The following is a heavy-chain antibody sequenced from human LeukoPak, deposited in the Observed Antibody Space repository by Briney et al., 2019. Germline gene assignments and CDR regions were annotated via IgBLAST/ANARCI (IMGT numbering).Heavy chain of an antibody. D-gene: IGHD2-2*01. CDR3: ARGCSSASCPLDY. CDR1: GDSIRTYY. V-gene: IGHV4-59*08. CDR2: IYFTGDT. Sequence: PSETLSLTCTVSGDSIRTYYWSWIRQPPGKGLEWIAYIYFTGDTSYNPSLKSRVTISVDTSKNQVSLKLRPVTAADTAVYYCARGCSSASCPLDYWGQGTLVTVSS. J-gene: IGHJ4*02.